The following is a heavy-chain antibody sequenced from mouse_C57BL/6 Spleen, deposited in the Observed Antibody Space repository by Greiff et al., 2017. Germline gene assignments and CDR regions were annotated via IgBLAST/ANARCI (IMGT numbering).Heavy chain of an antibody. V-gene: IGHV2-3*01. CDR1: GFSLTSYG. Sequence: VKLQESGPGLVAPSQCLSITCTVSGFSLTSYGVSWVRQPPGKGLEWLGVIWGDGSTNYHSAPISRLSISTDNSKSQVFLKLNRLQTDDTATYYCAAITRFAYWGQGTLVTVSA. J-gene: IGHJ3*01. CDR2: IWGDGST. CDR3: AAITRFAY. D-gene: IGHD1-1*01.